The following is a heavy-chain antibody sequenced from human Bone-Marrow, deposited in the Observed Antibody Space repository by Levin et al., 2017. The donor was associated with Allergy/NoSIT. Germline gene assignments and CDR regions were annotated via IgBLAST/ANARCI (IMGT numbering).Heavy chain of an antibody. CDR1: GGTFSSYA. V-gene: IGHV1-69*06. J-gene: IGHJ6*02. D-gene: IGHD1-26*01. CDR3: ARCIVGVPSHYYYGMDV. Sequence: VASVKVSCKASGGTFSSYAISWVRQAPGQGLEWMGGIIPIFGTANYAQKFQGRVTITADKSTSTAYMELSSLRSEDTAVYYCARCIVGVPSHYYYGMDVWGQGTTVTVSS. CDR2: IIPIFGTA.